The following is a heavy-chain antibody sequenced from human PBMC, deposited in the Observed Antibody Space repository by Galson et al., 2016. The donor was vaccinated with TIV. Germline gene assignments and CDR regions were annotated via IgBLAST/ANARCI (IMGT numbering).Heavy chain of an antibody. CDR1: GFTFSSYN. CDR3: AKEENSGYYPNDAFDF. J-gene: IGHJ3*01. D-gene: IGHD3-3*01. Sequence: SLRLSCAASGFTFSSYNMHWVRQAPSKGLEWVAVIAYDGSYKHYAGSVKGRFTVSRDNSKTTLDLQMNSLGAEDTALYYCAKEENSGYYPNDAFDFWGQGTMVTVS. CDR2: IAYDGSYK. V-gene: IGHV3-30*18.